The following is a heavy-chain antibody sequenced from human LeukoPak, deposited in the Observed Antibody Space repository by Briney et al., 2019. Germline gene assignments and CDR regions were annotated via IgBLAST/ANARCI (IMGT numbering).Heavy chain of an antibody. J-gene: IGHJ4*02. CDR3: ARLSYYDFSPDY. V-gene: IGHV4-39*01. D-gene: IGHD3-3*01. CDR1: GGSISSSSYY. CDR2: IYYSGST. Sequence: SETLSLTCTVSGGSISSSSYYWGWIRQPPGKGLEWIGSIYYSGSTYYNPSLKSRVTISVDTSKNQFSLKLSSVTAADTAVYYCARLSYYDFSPDYWGQGTLVTVSS.